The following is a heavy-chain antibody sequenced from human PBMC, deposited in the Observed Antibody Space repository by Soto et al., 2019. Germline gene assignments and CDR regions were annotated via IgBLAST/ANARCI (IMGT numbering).Heavy chain of an antibody. CDR3: AFGNLSYYLDF. Sequence: PGGSLRLSCAASGFTFSGFGMHWVRQAPGKGLEWVAIIWYDGSDKYYADSVKGRFTISRDNSKNTLYLQMNSLRAEDTAVYHCAFGNLSYYLDFWGQGTPATVSA. J-gene: IGHJ4*02. CDR2: IWYDGSDK. D-gene: IGHD3-16*01. V-gene: IGHV3-33*01. CDR1: GFTFSGFG.